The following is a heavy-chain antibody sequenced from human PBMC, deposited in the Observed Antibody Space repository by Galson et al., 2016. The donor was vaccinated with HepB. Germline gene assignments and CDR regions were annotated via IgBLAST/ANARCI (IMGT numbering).Heavy chain of an antibody. D-gene: IGHD2-21*02. CDR2: IIPFFDKV. CDR1: GGTFNSYG. CDR3: TRYSPYCGDDCYSAWFDP. V-gene: IGHV1-69*13. Sequence: SVKVSCKASGGTFNSYGISWVRQAPGQGLEWMGGIIPFFDKVNYAQKFQGRVTITADESTSTAYMELSSLRSDDTAVYYCTRYSPYCGDDCYSAWFDPWGQGTQVTVSS. J-gene: IGHJ5*02.